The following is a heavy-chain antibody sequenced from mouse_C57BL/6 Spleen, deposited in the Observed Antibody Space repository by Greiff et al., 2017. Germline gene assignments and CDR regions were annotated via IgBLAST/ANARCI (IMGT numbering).Heavy chain of an antibody. CDR2: INYDGSST. CDR1: GFTFSDYY. Sequence: EVKLMESEGGLVQPGSSMKLSCTASGFTFSDYYMAWVRQVPEKGLEWVANINYDGSSTYYLDSLKSRFIISRDNAKNILYLQMSSLKSEDTATYYCARGETGDYFDYWGQGTTLTVSS. V-gene: IGHV5-16*01. CDR3: ARGETGDYFDY. D-gene: IGHD4-1*01. J-gene: IGHJ2*01.